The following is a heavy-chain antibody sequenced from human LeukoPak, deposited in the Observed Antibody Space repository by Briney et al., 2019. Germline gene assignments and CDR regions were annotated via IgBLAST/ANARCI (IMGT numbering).Heavy chain of an antibody. CDR1: GGSINSSSYY. V-gene: IGHV4-39*07. Sequence: PSETLSLTCTVSGGSINSSSYYWGWIRQPPGKGLEWIGSIYYSGSTYYNPSLKSRVTISVDTSKNQFSLKLSSVTAADTAVYYCARDRLGYGGNSHWFDPWGQGTLVTVSS. J-gene: IGHJ5*02. CDR2: IYYSGST. D-gene: IGHD4-23*01. CDR3: ARDRLGYGGNSHWFDP.